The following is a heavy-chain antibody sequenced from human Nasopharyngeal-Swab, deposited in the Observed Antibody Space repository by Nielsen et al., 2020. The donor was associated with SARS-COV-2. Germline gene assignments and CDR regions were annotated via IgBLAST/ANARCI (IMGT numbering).Heavy chain of an antibody. CDR1: GGSISSSNW. CDR2: IYHSGST. D-gene: IGHD6-13*01. J-gene: IGHJ6*03. Sequence: GSLRLSCAVSGGSISSSNWWSWVRQPPGKGLEWIGEIYHSGSTNYNPSLESRVTISVDKSKSQFSLKLSSVTAADTAVYYCARGIAAAGTRFHYYYYYYMDVWGKGTTVTVSS. CDR3: ARGIAAAGTRFHYYYYYYMDV. V-gene: IGHV4-4*02.